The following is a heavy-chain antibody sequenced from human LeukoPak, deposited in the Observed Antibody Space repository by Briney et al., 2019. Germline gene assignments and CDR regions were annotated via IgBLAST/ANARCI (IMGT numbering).Heavy chain of an antibody. CDR1: GGTFSNNA. V-gene: IGHV1-18*01. D-gene: IGHD3-22*01. Sequence: ASVKVSCKASGGTFSNNAISWVRQAPGQGLEWMGWISAYNGNTNYAQKLQGRVTMTTDTSTSTAYMELRSLRSDDTAVYYCASCAGAEVDYYDSSGYQYYFDYWGQGTLVTVSS. J-gene: IGHJ4*02. CDR2: ISAYNGNT. CDR3: ASCAGAEVDYYDSSGYQYYFDY.